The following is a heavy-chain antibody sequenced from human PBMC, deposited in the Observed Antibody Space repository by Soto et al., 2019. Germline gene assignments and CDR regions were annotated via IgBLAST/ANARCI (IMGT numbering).Heavy chain of an antibody. D-gene: IGHD1-26*01. CDR3: ARQQDRGIMAAGFDY. CDR1: GYTFTAYY. V-gene: IGHV1-2*02. J-gene: IGHJ4*02. CDR2: VNPLTGDT. Sequence: ASVKVSCKASGYTFTAYYVHWVRQAPGQGLEWMGWVNPLTGDTTYAQKFEGRVTMTRDTSISTAYMELSRLRSDDTAIYYCARQQDRGIMAAGFDYWGQGTPVTVSA.